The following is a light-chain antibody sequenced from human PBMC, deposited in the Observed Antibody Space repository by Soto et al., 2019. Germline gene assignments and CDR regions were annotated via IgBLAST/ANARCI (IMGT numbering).Light chain of an antibody. CDR2: KAS. V-gene: IGKV1-5*03. CDR3: GQYRSYSRT. J-gene: IGKJ1*01. Sequence: DIQMTQSPSTLSASVGDRVTITCRANQGISTWVAWYQQEPEKAPKLLIYKASHLDSGVPARFIGSGSGTVFTLSISSLQADYFASNDCGQYRSYSRTFRQGTKMDFK. CDR1: QGISTW.